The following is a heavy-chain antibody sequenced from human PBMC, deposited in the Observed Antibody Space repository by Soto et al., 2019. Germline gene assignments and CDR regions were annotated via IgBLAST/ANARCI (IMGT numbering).Heavy chain of an antibody. J-gene: IGHJ6*02. V-gene: IGHV5-51*01. CDR3: ARISGYCSGGSCTTGRGYYYYGMDV. D-gene: IGHD2-15*01. CDR2: IYPGDSDT. Sequence: PGESLKISCKGSGYSFTSYWIGWVRQMPGKGLEWMGIIYPGDSDTRYSPSFQGQVTISADKSISTAYLQWSSLKASDTAMYYCARISGYCSGGSCTTGRGYYYYGMDVWGQGTTVTVSS. CDR1: GYSFTSYW.